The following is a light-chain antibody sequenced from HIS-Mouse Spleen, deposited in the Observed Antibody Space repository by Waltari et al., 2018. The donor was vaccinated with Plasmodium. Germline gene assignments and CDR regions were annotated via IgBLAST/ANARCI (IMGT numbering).Light chain of an antibody. CDR3: CSYAGSSTYV. CDR2: EGS. Sequence: QSALTQPASVSGSPGQSTTISCTGTSSDVGSYNLVSWYQQHPGKAPKLMIYEGSKRPSVVSKRFSGSKYGNTASLTIAGLQAEDDADYYCCSYAGSSTYVFGTGTKVTVL. CDR1: SSDVGSYNL. J-gene: IGLJ1*01. V-gene: IGLV2-23*01.